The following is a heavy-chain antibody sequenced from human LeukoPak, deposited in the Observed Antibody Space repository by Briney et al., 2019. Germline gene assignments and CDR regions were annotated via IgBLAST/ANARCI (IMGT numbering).Heavy chain of an antibody. D-gene: IGHD2-2*01. V-gene: IGHV3-73*01. Sequence: PGRTLRLSCAASGLSFSGSAIHSVRPARGKGLETVLRIRRAVYSDAPAYVASVRVRCTISRDDSKSTAYLQMNSLKAEYTAVYYCTVPASGGNWFDPWGPGTLVTVSS. CDR3: TVPASGGNWFDP. CDR2: IRRAVYSDAP. CDR1: GLSFSGSA. J-gene: IGHJ5*02.